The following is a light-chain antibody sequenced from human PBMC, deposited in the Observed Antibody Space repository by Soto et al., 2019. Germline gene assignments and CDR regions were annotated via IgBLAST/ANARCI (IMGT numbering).Light chain of an antibody. Sequence: DIQMTQSPSSLSASVGDRVTITCRASQGISNYLAWYQQKPGKVPKLLIYAASTLQSGVPSRFSGSGSGTEFTLTISSLQPEDVASYYWQKYNSAPRTFGQGTKVEIK. V-gene: IGKV1-27*01. CDR1: QGISNY. CDR3: QKYNSAPRT. CDR2: AAS. J-gene: IGKJ1*01.